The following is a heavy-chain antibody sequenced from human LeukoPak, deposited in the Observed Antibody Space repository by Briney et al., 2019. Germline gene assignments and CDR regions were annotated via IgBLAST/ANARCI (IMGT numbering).Heavy chain of an antibody. CDR3: GRMGEVGASRLNYMDV. V-gene: IGHV3-30*04. D-gene: IGHD1-26*01. CDR2: ISYDGSNK. CDR1: GFTFSSYA. J-gene: IGHJ6*03. Sequence: PGGSLRLSCAASGFTFSSYAMHWVRQAPGKGLEWVAVISYDGSNKYYADSVKGRFTISRDNSKNTLYLQMNSLRAEDTAVYYCGRMGEVGASRLNYMDVWGKGTTVTVS.